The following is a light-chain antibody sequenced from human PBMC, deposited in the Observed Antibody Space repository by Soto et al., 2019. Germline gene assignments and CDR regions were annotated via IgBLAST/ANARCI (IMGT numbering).Light chain of an antibody. V-gene: IGKV3-15*01. CDR3: QHYNNWPIT. Sequence: EMVLTQSPATLSVSPGGRATLSRRASQSVGSNLAWYQQKPGQAPRLLIRAASTRATGIPDRFSGSGSGTEFTLSISSLQSEDFAVYYCQHYNNWPITFGQGTRLEIK. J-gene: IGKJ5*01. CDR1: QSVGSN. CDR2: AAS.